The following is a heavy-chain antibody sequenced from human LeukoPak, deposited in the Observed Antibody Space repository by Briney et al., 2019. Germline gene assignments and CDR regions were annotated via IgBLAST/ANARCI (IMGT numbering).Heavy chain of an antibody. D-gene: IGHD1-26*01. CDR1: GFTFSSYS. Sequence: PGGSLRLSCAASGFTFSSYSLNWVRQAPGKGLEWVSYISSGSSTIYYADSVKGRFTISRDNAKNSLYLQMNSLRAEDTALYYCARDVGATLRPALADAFDIWGQGTMVTVSS. CDR3: ARDVGATLRPALADAFDI. V-gene: IGHV3-48*04. CDR2: ISSGSSTI. J-gene: IGHJ3*02.